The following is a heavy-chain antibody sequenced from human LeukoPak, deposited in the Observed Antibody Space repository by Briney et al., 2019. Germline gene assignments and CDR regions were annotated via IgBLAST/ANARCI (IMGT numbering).Heavy chain of an antibody. J-gene: IGHJ6*03. V-gene: IGHV3-48*03. CDR1: GFTFSSYE. CDR3: ARTRGYYYYYYMDV. Sequence: GGSLRLSCAASGFTFSSYEMNWVRQAPGKGLEWVSYISSSGSTIYYADSVKGRFTISRDHAKNSLYLQMNSLRAEDTAVYYCARTRGYYYYYYMDVWGKGTTVTISS. CDR2: ISSSGSTI. D-gene: IGHD3-10*01.